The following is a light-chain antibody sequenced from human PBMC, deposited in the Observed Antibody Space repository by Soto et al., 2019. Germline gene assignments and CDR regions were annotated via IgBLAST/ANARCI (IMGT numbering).Light chain of an antibody. J-gene: IGLJ1*01. Sequence: QSALTQPPSASGSPGQSVTISCTGTSSDVGGYNYVSWYQQHPGKAPKLMIYEVSKRPSGVPDRFSGSKSGNTASLTVSGLQAEDEADYYCSLYAGSNQGVFGTGTKLTVL. CDR3: SLYAGSNQGV. V-gene: IGLV2-8*01. CDR1: SSDVGGYNY. CDR2: EVS.